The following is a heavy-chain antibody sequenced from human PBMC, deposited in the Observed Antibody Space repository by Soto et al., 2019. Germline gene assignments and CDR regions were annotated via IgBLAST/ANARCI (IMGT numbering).Heavy chain of an antibody. Sequence: QVQLVESGGGWVKPGGSLRLSCAVSGFTFSDYFMTWIRQAPGKGLEWISYISSSASTKLYADTVKGRFTISRDNALNSLFLQMNILRAEDTAVYYCARRIALAVSRSEAFDIWGQGTMVTVSS. CDR3: ARRIALAVSRSEAFDI. J-gene: IGHJ3*02. D-gene: IGHD6-19*01. CDR2: ISSSASTK. CDR1: GFTFSDYF. V-gene: IGHV3-11*01.